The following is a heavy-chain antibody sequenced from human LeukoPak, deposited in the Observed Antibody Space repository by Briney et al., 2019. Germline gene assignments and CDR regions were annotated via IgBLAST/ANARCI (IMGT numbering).Heavy chain of an antibody. CDR2: NNHSGST. D-gene: IGHD2-2*01. J-gene: IGHJ4*02. Sequence: SETLSLTCTVSGGSISSYYWSWIRQPPGKGLEWIGENNHSGSTNYNPALKSRGTISVDPSKHQFSLKLSSVTAADTAVYYCARGAESDIVVVPAAISFDYWGQGTLVTVSS. CDR1: GGSISSYY. CDR3: ARGAESDIVVVPAAISFDY. V-gene: IGHV4-34*01.